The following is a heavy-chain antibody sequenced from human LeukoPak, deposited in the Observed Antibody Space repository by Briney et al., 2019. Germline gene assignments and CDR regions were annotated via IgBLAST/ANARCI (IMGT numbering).Heavy chain of an antibody. CDR3: ARLIVVVSTGDY. CDR1: GGSFSGYY. CDR2: INHSGST. Sequence: SETLSLTCAVYGGSFSGYYWSWIRQPPGKGLEWIGEINHSGSTNYNPSLESRVTISVDTSKNQFSLKLSSVTAADTAVYYCARLIVVVSTGDYWGQGTLVTVSS. J-gene: IGHJ4*02. V-gene: IGHV4-34*01. D-gene: IGHD3-22*01.